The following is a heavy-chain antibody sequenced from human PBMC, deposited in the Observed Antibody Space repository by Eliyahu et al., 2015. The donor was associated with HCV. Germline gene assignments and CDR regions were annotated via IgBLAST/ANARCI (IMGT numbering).Heavy chain of an antibody. Sequence: QLQLRESGPGLVKPSETLSLTCAVSGSIISNSYFWAWIRQSPVKGLEWIATISSSGSTYSNPSLKSRVTISVDTPKSQVSLKLRSVTGADTAVYYCATHVPLAIVPAAQSGYYFDYWGQGALVTVSS. CDR3: ATHVPLAIVPAAQSGYYFDY. D-gene: IGHD2-2*01. CDR1: GSIISNSYF. V-gene: IGHV4-39*01. CDR2: ISSSGST. J-gene: IGHJ4*02.